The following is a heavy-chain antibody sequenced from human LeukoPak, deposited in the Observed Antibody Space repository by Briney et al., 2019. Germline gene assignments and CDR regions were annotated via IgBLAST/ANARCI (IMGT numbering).Heavy chain of an antibody. Sequence: GGSLRLSCATSGFTFSSYWIHWVRQAPGEGLVWVSIINTDGSVTRYADSVKGRFTIPRDNAKNTLYLQMNSLRAEDTAIYYCARDTERASDYWGQGTLVTVSS. J-gene: IGHJ4*02. CDR2: INTDGSVT. CDR3: ARDTERASDY. V-gene: IGHV3-74*01. CDR1: GFTFSSYW.